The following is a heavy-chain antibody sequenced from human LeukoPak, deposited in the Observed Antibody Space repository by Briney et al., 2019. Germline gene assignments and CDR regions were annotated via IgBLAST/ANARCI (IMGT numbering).Heavy chain of an antibody. CDR2: IWYDGSNK. CDR1: GFTFSSYG. D-gene: IGHD1-26*01. J-gene: IGHJ4*02. Sequence: PGGSLRLSCAASGFTFSSYGMHWVRQAPGKGLEWVAVIWYDGSNKYYADSVKGRFTISRDNSKNTLYLQMNSLRAEDTAVYYCAREAYSGSYWDYWGQGTLVTVSS. V-gene: IGHV3-33*01. CDR3: AREAYSGSYWDY.